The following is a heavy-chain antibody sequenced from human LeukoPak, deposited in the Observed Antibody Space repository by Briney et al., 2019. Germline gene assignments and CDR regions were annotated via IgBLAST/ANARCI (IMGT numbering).Heavy chain of an antibody. CDR3: ARVREAFDI. D-gene: IGHD1-26*01. J-gene: IGHJ3*02. CDR2: INPNSGGT. CDR1: GYDFTSVG. V-gene: IGHV1-2*02. Sequence: ASVKVSCKASGYDFTSVGITWVRQAPGQGLEWMGWINPNSGGTNYAQKFQGRVTMTRDTSISIAYMELSRLRSDDTAVYYCARVREAFDIWGQGTMVTVSS.